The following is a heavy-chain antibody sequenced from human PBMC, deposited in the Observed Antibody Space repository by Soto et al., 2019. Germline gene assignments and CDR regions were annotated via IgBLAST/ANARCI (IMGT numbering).Heavy chain of an antibody. J-gene: IGHJ4*02. V-gene: IGHV1-24*01. CDR2: FDPEDGET. D-gene: IGHD6-19*01. CDR1: GYTLTELS. CDR3: ATGRIAVASKKDY. Sequence: GASVKVSFKVSGYTLTELSMHWVRQAPGKGLDWIGGFDPEDGETIYAQKFQGRVTMTEDTSTDTAYMELSSLRAEDTAVYYCATGRIAVASKKDYWGQGTLVTVSS.